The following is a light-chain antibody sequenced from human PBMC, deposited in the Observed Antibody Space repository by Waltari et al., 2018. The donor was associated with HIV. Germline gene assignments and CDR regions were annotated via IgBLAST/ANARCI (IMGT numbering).Light chain of an antibody. Sequence: DVVMTQSPLSLRVTPGEPASISCRSSQSLLSRTGNNYLDWYLQKPGQSPQLLIYVASNRDSGVPDRFSGSGSGTDFTLKISRVEAEDVGVYYCMQALGAPLTFGGGTKVQIK. CDR3: MQALGAPLT. J-gene: IGKJ4*01. CDR1: QSLLSRTGNNY. CDR2: VAS. V-gene: IGKV2-28*01.